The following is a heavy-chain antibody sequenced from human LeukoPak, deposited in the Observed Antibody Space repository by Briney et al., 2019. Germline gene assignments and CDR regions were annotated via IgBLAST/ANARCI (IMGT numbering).Heavy chain of an antibody. V-gene: IGHV1-69*05. CDR1: GGTFSSYA. CDR3: ARVVMSARHDWFAP. D-gene: IGHD3-16*01. J-gene: IGHJ5*02. Sequence: SVKVSCKASGGTFSSYAISWVRQAPGQGLEWMGGIIPIFGTANYAQKFQGRVTITTDESTSTAYMELSSLRSEDTAVYYCARVVMSARHDWFAPWAQGTLVTVS. CDR2: IIPIFGTA.